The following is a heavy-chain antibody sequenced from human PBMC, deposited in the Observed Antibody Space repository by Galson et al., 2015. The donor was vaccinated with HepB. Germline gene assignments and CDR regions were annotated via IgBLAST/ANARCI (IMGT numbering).Heavy chain of an antibody. CDR2: ISYDGSNK. D-gene: IGHD2-15*01. V-gene: IGHV3-30-3*01. Sequence: SLRLSCAASGFTFSSYAMHWVRQAPGKGLEWVAVISYDGSNKYYADSVKGRFTISRDNSKNTLYLQMNSLRAEDTAVYYCARLNGGFDYWGQGTLVTVSS. J-gene: IGHJ4*02. CDR1: GFTFSSYA. CDR3: ARLNGGFDY.